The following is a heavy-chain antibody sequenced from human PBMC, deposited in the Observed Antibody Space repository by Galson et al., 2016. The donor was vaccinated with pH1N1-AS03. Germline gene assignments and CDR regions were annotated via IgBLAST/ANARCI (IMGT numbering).Heavy chain of an antibody. J-gene: IGHJ4*02. D-gene: IGHD3-16*02. CDR3: ASAGYHTPGYHY. V-gene: IGHV4-4*02. Sequence: SETLSLTCAVSGGSMTSPGWWTWVRQPPGKGLEWIGEVHYSGTTSYNPSLNSRVTMSIDKSNNQFSLNLGSVTAADTAVYFCASAGYHTPGYHYWGQGALVTVSS. CDR2: VHYSGTT. CDR1: GGSMTSPGW.